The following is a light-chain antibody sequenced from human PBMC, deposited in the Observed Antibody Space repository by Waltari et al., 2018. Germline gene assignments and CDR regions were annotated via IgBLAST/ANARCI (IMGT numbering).Light chain of an antibody. CDR3: ASYGGSNNLV. Sequence: QSALTQSPSASGSPGQSVTIPCTGSSRDVGGYDYVSWYQHPPGKVPKLIIVEVNKRPSGVPDRFSGSKSGNTASLTVSGLQADDEADYYCASYGGSNNLVFGGGTSLTVL. CDR2: EVN. J-gene: IGLJ3*02. V-gene: IGLV2-8*01. CDR1: SRDVGGYDY.